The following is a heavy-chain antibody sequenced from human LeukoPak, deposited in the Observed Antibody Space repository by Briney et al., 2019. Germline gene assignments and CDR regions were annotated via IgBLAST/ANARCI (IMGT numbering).Heavy chain of an antibody. J-gene: IGHJ4*02. CDR1: GFTLSSYG. D-gene: IGHD3-22*01. CDR2: ISYDGSNT. Sequence: PGGSLRLSCAAPGFTLSSYGMYWVRQAPGKGLEWVATISYDGSNTYYADSLKGRFTISRDISKNTLYLQMNSLGAEDTAVYYCSVNMGSGYRFDYWGQGTLVTVSS. CDR3: SVNMGSGYRFDY. V-gene: IGHV3-30*03.